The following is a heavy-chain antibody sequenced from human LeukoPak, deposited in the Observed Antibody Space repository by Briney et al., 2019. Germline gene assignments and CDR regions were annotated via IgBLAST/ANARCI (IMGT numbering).Heavy chain of an antibody. CDR3: ARHAASGRQKWSSDY. D-gene: IGHD2-15*01. J-gene: IGHJ4*02. Sequence: PSETLSLTCAVYGGSFSGYYWSWIRQPPGKGLEWIGEINHSGSTNYNPSLKSRVTISVDTSKNQFSLKLSSVTAADTAVYYCARHAASGRQKWSSDYWGQGTLVTVSS. V-gene: IGHV4-34*01. CDR1: GGSFSGYY. CDR2: INHSGST.